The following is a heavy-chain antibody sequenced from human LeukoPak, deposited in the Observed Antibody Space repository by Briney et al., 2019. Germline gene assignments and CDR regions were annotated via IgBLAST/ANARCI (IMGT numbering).Heavy chain of an antibody. J-gene: IGHJ4*02. CDR1: AFTFSNYG. D-gene: IGHD3-22*01. Sequence: GGYLRLSCTASAFTFSNYGMHWVRQAPGKGLEWVAVIWCDGSNEYYADSVKGRFTISRDNSKNTLYLQMNSLRAEDTAVYYCAREGYDSSGYYGYWGQGTLVTVSS. CDR3: AREGYDSSGYYGY. V-gene: IGHV3-33*01. CDR2: IWCDGSNE.